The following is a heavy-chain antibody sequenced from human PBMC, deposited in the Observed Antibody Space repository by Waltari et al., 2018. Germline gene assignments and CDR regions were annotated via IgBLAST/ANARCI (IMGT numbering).Heavy chain of an antibody. J-gene: IGHJ6*02. Sequence: QVQLVQSGAEVKKPGASVKVSCKASGYTFTSYGISWVRQAPGQGLEWMGWISAYKGNTNYEQKLQGRVTRTTDTSTSTAYMELRSLRSDDTAVYYCALLTIFGPYGMDVWGQGTTVTVSS. CDR1: GYTFTSYG. D-gene: IGHD3-3*01. CDR2: ISAYKGNT. CDR3: ALLTIFGPYGMDV. V-gene: IGHV1-18*01.